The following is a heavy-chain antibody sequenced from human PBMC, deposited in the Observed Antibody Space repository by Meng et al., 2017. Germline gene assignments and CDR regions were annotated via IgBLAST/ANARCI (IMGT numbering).Heavy chain of an antibody. V-gene: IGHV6-1*01. Sequence: QVMLQQSGPELVRPSQTLSLTCAVSGDSVSNDSATWNWVRQSPSRGLEWMGRTYYRSIWYTDYAVSLRGRIAVSPDISKNQIYLQLNSVTPEDTAVYFCAREAHLAGFPYWGQGTLVTVSS. J-gene: IGHJ4*02. CDR3: AREAHLAGFPY. CDR2: TYYRSIWYT. D-gene: IGHD2/OR15-2a*01. CDR1: GDSVSNDSAT.